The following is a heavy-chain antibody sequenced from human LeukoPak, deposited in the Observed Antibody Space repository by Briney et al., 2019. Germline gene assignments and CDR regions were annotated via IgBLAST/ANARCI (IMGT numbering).Heavy chain of an antibody. J-gene: IGHJ6*02. CDR2: IIPIFGIA. Sequence: SVKVSCKASGGTFSSYAISWVRQAPGQGVEWMGRIIPIFGIANYAQKFQGRVTITADKSTSTAYMELSSLRSEDTAVYYCARVRIAAAGTLLYGMDVWGQGTPVTVSS. D-gene: IGHD6-13*01. V-gene: IGHV1-69*04. CDR3: ARVRIAAAGTLLYGMDV. CDR1: GGTFSSYA.